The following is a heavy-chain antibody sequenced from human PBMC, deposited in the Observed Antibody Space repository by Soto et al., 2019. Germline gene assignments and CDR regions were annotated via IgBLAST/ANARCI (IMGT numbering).Heavy chain of an antibody. D-gene: IGHD3-22*01. CDR1: GCSIGIYY. J-gene: IGHJ4*02. V-gene: IGHV4-59*01. Sequence: PSVTLSLTCPVSGCSIGIYYLSWRRQPPGKGLEWIGYIYYSGSTNYNPSLKSRVTISVDTSKNQFSLKLSSVTAADTAVYYCARSHYDSSGYYLHRWGQGTLVTVSS. CDR3: ARSHYDSSGYYLHR. CDR2: IYYSGST.